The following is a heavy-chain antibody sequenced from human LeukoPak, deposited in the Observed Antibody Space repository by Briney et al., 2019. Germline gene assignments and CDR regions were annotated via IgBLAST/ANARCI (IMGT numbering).Heavy chain of an antibody. Sequence: GGSLRLSCATSGFTFSTSWMHWVRQAPGKGLVWVSRISSDGSTTTYADSVKGRFTISRDNAKNTLYLQMNSLRVEDTAVYYCARSPNCGGDCSWGQGTLVTVSS. D-gene: IGHD2-21*02. CDR1: GFTFSTSW. CDR2: ISSDGSTT. J-gene: IGHJ5*02. CDR3: ARSPNCGGDCS. V-gene: IGHV3-74*01.